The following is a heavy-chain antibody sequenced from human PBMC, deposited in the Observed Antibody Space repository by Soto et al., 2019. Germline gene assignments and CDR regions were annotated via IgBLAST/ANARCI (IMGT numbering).Heavy chain of an antibody. CDR1: GYSFSSYW. V-gene: IGHV5-51*01. CDR3: ARSFCSNPRCHGAFDY. J-gene: IGHJ4*02. Sequence: PGESLKISCKGSGYSFSSYWIGWMRQMPGKGLEWMGIIYPGDSEIRYSPPFQGQVTISADKSISTAYLQWSSLKASDTAMYYCARSFCSNPRCHGAFDYWGQGTLVTVSS. D-gene: IGHD2-2*01. CDR2: IYPGDSEI.